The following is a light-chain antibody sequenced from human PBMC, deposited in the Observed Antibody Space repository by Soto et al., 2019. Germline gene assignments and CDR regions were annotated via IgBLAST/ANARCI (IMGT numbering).Light chain of an antibody. J-gene: IGKJ5*01. CDR3: QQYNNWPIT. CDR2: GAS. CDR1: QTVGSK. V-gene: IGKV3-15*01. Sequence: EIVLTQSPATLSVSPGERASLSCRASQTVGSKLAWYQQKPGQTPRLLIYGASTRAAGIAARFSGSGSGTDFTLTISSLQSEDFAVYYCQQYNNWPITFGQGTRLEIK.